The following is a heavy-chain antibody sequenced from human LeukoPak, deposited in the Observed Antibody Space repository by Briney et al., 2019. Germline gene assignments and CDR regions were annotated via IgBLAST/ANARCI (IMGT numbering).Heavy chain of an antibody. Sequence: GGSLRLSCAASGFTFDDYAMHWVRQAPGKGLEWVSGISWNSGSIGYADSVKGRFTNSRDNAKNSLYLQMNSLRAEDTALYYCAKACGIVGAAHDFDYWGQGTLVTVSS. J-gene: IGHJ4*02. CDR3: AKACGIVGAAHDFDY. CDR1: GFTFDDYA. CDR2: ISWNSGSI. V-gene: IGHV3-9*01. D-gene: IGHD1-26*01.